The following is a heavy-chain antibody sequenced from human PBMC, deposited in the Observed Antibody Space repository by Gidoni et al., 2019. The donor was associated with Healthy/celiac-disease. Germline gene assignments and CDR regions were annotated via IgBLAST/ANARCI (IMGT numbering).Heavy chain of an antibody. CDR3: ARDSGYYYGSGSYYRLDY. J-gene: IGHJ4*02. CDR1: GGTFSSYA. D-gene: IGHD3-10*01. Sequence: QVQLVQSGAEVKKPGSSVKVSCKASGGTFSSYAISWVRQAPGQGLEWMGGIIPIFGTANYAQKFQGRVTITADESTSTAYMELSSLRSEDTAVYYCARDSGYYYGSGSYYRLDYWGQGTLVTVSS. V-gene: IGHV1-69*01. CDR2: IIPIFGTA.